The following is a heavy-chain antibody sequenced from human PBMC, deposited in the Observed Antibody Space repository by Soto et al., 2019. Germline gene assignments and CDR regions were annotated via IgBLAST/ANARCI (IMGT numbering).Heavy chain of an antibody. CDR3: ASLTPYDSSGYYSY. D-gene: IGHD3-22*01. CDR1: GFTFSSYS. J-gene: IGHJ4*01. V-gene: IGHV3-21*01. CDR2: ISSSSSYI. Sequence: EVQLVESGGGLVKPGGSLRLSCAASGFTFSSYSMNWVRQAPGKGLEWVSSISSSSSYIYYADSVKGRFTISRDNAKNSLDLQMNSLRAEDTAVYYCASLTPYDSSGYYSYWGHGTLVTVSS.